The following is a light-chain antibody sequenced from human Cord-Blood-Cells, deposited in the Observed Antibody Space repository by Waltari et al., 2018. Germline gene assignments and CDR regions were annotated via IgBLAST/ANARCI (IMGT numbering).Light chain of an antibody. CDR2: DVS. V-gene: IGLV2-14*01. CDR3: SSYTSSSTNWV. Sequence: QSALTQPASVSGSPGQSITISCTGPSSDVGGYNYVSWYQQQPGKAPKLMIYDVSKRPSGVSNRFSGSKSGNTASLTISGLQAEDEADYYCSSYTSSSTNWVFGGGTKLTVL. J-gene: IGLJ3*02. CDR1: SSDVGGYNY.